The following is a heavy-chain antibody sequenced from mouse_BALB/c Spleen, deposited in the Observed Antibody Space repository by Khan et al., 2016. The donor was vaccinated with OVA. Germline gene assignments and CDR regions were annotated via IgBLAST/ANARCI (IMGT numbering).Heavy chain of an antibody. Sequence: QVQLKQSGAELVRPGSSVKISCKASGYAFSNYLMNWVKQGPGQGLEWIGQIYPGDGNTNYNGKFKDKATLNADNSSTTAYMQLSRLTSEDSAVYFCARSGYDYFAYWGQGTLVTVSA. V-gene: IGHV1-80*01. D-gene: IGHD2-14*01. CDR3: ARSGYDYFAY. CDR1: GYAFSNYL. CDR2: IYPGDGNT. J-gene: IGHJ3*01.